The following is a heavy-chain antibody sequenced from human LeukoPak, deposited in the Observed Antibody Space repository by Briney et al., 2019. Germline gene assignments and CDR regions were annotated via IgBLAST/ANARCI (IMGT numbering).Heavy chain of an antibody. CDR2: IKQDGSEK. CDR1: GFTFSSYW. V-gene: IGHV3-7*05. CDR3: ARVVAAVHIDY. J-gene: IGHJ4*02. D-gene: IGHD6-13*01. Sequence: QPGGSLRLSCAASGFTFSSYWMTCVRQAPGKGLEWVANIKQDGSEKYYVDSVKGRFTISRDNAKNSLHLQMNSLRAEDTAVYYCARVVAAVHIDYWGRGTLVTVSS.